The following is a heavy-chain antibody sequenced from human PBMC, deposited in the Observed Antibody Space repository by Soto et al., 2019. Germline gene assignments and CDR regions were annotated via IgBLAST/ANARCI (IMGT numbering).Heavy chain of an antibody. CDR3: ARRYGSGLDY. V-gene: IGHV4-59*08. Sequence: QVQLQESGPGLVKPSETLSLTCTVSGGSISSYYWSWIRQPPGKGLEWIGYIYYSGSTNYDPSLKSRVTISVDTSKNQFSLKLSSVTAAYTAVYYCARRYGSGLDYWGPGTLVTVSS. CDR2: IYYSGST. J-gene: IGHJ4*02. D-gene: IGHD3-10*01. CDR1: GGSISSYY.